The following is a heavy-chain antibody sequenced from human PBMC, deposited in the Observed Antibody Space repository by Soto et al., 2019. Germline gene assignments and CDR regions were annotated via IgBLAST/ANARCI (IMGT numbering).Heavy chain of an antibody. CDR1: GVSLSYNGVR. J-gene: IGHJ3*01. V-gene: IGHV2-5*02. CDR2: IYWDDDR. Sequence: QITLKESGPTLVKPTQTLTLTCTFAGVSLSYNGVRVGWIRQPPGKALEWLALIYWDDDRRNRPSLKSSLIITKDTAKNHVVLVKTITDPLHTATSYTTHSIIVVPSTRNAFDPWGQGTMVTFSS. D-gene: IGHD2-2*01. CDR3: THSIIVVPSTRNAFDP.